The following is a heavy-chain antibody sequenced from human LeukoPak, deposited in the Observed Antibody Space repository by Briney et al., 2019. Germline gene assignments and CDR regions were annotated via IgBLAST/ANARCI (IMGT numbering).Heavy chain of an antibody. CDR2: ISSSSSYI. CDR1: GFTFSSYS. D-gene: IGHD2-2*01. CDR3: ARGETSSYDY. J-gene: IGHJ4*02. V-gene: IGHV3-21*04. Sequence: GGSLRLSCAASGFTFSSYSMNWVRQAPGKGLEWVSSISSSSSYIYYADSVKGRFTISRDNSKNTLYLQMNSLRAEDTAVYYCARGETSSYDYWGQGTLVTVSS.